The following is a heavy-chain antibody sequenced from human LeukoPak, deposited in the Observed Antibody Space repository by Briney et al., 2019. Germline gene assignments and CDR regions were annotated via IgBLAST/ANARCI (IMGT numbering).Heavy chain of an antibody. J-gene: IGHJ4*02. CDR1: GFTFSSYA. V-gene: IGHV3-30*04. CDR2: ISYDGSNK. Sequence: GGSLRLSCTASGFTFSSYAMHWVRQAPGKGLECVAVISYDGSNKYYAHSVKGRFTISRNNSNNTLYLQMNSLRAEETAVYYSGSDLDGSRNYHWFGGWGKRALVS. CDR3: GSDLDGSRNYHWFGG. D-gene: IGHD3-10*01.